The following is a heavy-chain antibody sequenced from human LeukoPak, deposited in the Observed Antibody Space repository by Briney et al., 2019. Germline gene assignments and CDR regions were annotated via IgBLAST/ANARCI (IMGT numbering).Heavy chain of an antibody. CDR3: AKDGISSGYFYYFDN. V-gene: IGHV3-23*01. D-gene: IGHD3-22*01. CDR1: GFSFCNHP. Sequence: PGGSLRLSCAAAGFSFCNHPMSWVRQAPGKGLEWVSAISASGGTTHYADSVKGRFTISRDNSKNNLYLQLSSLRAEDTAIYHCAKDGISSGYFYYFDNWGQGTLVTVSS. CDR2: ISASGGTT. J-gene: IGHJ4*02.